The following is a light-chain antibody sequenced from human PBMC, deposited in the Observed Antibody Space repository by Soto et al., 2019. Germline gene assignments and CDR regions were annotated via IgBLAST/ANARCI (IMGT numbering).Light chain of an antibody. CDR2: WAS. V-gene: IGKV4-1*01. CDR1: QSVLYSSNNKNY. CDR3: QQYYRTPQT. Sequence: DIVMTQSPDSLAVSLGERATINCKSSQSVLYSSNNKNYLAWYQQKPGQPPKLLIYWASTRESGVPDRFSGSGSGIDFTLTISSLQAEDVAVYYCQQYYRTPQTFGQGTKVEIK. J-gene: IGKJ1*01.